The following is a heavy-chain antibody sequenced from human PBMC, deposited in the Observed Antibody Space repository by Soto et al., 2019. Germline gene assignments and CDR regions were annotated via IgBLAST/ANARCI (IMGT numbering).Heavy chain of an antibody. CDR2: ISGSGGST. J-gene: IGHJ6*03. Sequence: GGSLRLSCAASGFTFSSYAMSWVRQAPGKGLEWVSAISGSGGSTYYADSVKGRFTISRDNSKNTLYLQMNSLRAEDTAVYYCAKGHYDWYYYYMDVWGKGTTVTVSS. CDR3: AKGHYDWYYYYMDV. V-gene: IGHV3-23*01. CDR1: GFTFSSYA. D-gene: IGHD5-12*01.